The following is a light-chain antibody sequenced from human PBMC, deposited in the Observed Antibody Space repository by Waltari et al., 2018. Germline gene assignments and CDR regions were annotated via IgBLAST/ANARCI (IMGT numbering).Light chain of an antibody. J-gene: IGLJ2*01. Sequence: HSALTQPASVSGSPGQSITISCPGTSSDVGGYHYVSWYQQHPGKAPKLMIFDVSNRPSGVSSRFSGSKSGNTASLTISGLQAEDEADYYCSSYVSSDTLELFGGGTSLTVL. CDR3: SSYVSSDTLEL. V-gene: IGLV2-14*03. CDR2: DVS. CDR1: SSDVGGYHY.